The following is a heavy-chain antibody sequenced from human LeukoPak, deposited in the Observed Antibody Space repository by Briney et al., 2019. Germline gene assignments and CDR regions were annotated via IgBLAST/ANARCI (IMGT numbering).Heavy chain of an antibody. V-gene: IGHV3-23*01. CDR3: AKDPTMIVVVIPDY. Sequence: GGSLRLSCAASGFTFSSYAMSWVRQAPGKGLEWVSAISGSGGSSYYADSVKGRFTISRDNSKNTLYLQMNSLRAEDTAVYYCAKDPTMIVVVIPDYWGQGTLVTVSS. D-gene: IGHD3-22*01. J-gene: IGHJ4*02. CDR1: GFTFSSYA. CDR2: ISGSGGSS.